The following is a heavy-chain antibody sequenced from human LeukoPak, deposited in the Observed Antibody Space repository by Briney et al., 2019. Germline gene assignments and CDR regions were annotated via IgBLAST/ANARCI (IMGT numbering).Heavy chain of an antibody. J-gene: IGHJ1*01. CDR3: ARDPTADKPRWYWYFQH. V-gene: IGHV1-46*01. D-gene: IGHD6-13*01. CDR1: GYTFTSYY. CDR2: INPSGGST. Sequence: ASVKVSCKASGYTFTSYYMHWVRQAPGQGLEWMGIINPSGGSTSYAQKFQGRVTMTRDTSTSTVYMELSSLRSEDTAVYYCARDPTADKPRWYWYFQHWGQGTLVTVSS.